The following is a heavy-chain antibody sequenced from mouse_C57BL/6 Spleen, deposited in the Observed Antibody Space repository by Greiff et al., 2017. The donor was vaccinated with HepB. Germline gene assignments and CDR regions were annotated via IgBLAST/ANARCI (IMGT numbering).Heavy chain of an antibody. D-gene: IGHD1-1*01. Sequence: QVQLQQPGAELVKPGASVKMSCKASGYTFTSYWITWVKQRPGQGLEWIGDIYPGSGSTNYNEKFKSKATLTVDTSSSTAYMQLSSLTSEDSAVYYCEREVLGSSYDYYAMDYWGQGTSVTVSS. J-gene: IGHJ4*01. CDR1: GYTFTSYW. CDR2: IYPGSGST. V-gene: IGHV1-55*01. CDR3: EREVLGSSYDYYAMDY.